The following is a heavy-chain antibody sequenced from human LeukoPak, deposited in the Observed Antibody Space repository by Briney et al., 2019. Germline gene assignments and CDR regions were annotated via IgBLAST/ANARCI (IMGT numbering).Heavy chain of an antibody. V-gene: IGHV3-23*01. J-gene: IGHJ6*03. CDR1: GFTFSSYG. Sequence: GGSLRLSCAASGFTFSSYGMSWVRQAPGKGLEWVSAISGSGGRTYYADSVKGRVTISRDNSKNTLYLQMNSLRAEDTAVYYCARWYYYGSGLAYMDVWGKGTTVTVSS. D-gene: IGHD3-10*01. CDR3: ARWYYYGSGLAYMDV. CDR2: ISGSGGRT.